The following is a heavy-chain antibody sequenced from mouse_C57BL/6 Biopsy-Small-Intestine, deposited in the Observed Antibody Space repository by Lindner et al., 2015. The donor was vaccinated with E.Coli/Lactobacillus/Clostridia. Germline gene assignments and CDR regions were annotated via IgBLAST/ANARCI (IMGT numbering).Heavy chain of an antibody. CDR1: GYIFTSYW. CDR3: ARGDGNYEDYAMDY. D-gene: IGHD2-1*01. Sequence: VQLQESGAEMVRPGASVKLSCKASGYIFTSYWMHWVKRRPGQGLEWIGKIDPSDTETHYNQKFKDKATLTVDKSSSTAYMQLNSLTSEDSAVYYCARGDGNYEDYAMDYWGQGTSVTVSS. J-gene: IGHJ4*01. V-gene: IGHV1-52*01. CDR2: IDPSDTET.